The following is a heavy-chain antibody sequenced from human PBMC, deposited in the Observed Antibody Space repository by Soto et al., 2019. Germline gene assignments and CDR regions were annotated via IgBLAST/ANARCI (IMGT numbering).Heavy chain of an antibody. CDR2: MNPNSGNT. CDR1: GYTFTSYD. J-gene: IGHJ6*03. Sequence: GASVKVSCKASGYTFTSYDINWVRQATGQGLEWMGWMNPNSGNTGYAQKFQGRVTMTRNTSISTAYMELSSLRSEDTAVYYCARVISKCCPYYYYYMDVWGKGTTVTVSS. V-gene: IGHV1-8*01. D-gene: IGHD3-10*01. CDR3: ARVISKCCPYYYYYMDV.